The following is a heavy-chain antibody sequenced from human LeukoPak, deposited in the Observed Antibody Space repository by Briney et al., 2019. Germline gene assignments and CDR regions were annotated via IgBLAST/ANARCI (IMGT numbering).Heavy chain of an antibody. Sequence: ASVKVSCKASGYTFTSYGISWVRQAPGQGLEWMGWISAYNGNTNYAQKLQGRVTMTTDTSTSTAYMELRSLRSDDTAVYYCASVKVSSIAALDWFDPWGQGTLVTVSS. D-gene: IGHD6-6*01. CDR1: GYTFTSYG. J-gene: IGHJ5*02. V-gene: IGHV1-18*01. CDR3: ASVKVSSIAALDWFDP. CDR2: ISAYNGNT.